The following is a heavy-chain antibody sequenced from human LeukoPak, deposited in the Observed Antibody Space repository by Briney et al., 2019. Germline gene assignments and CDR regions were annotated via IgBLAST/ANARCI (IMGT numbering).Heavy chain of an antibody. CDR1: GGSFSGYY. J-gene: IGHJ6*03. CDR2: INHSGST. Sequence: SETLSLTCAVYGGSFSGYYWSWIRQPPGKGLEWIVEINHSGSTNYNPSLKSRVTISVDTSKNQFSLKLSSVTAADTAVYYCARQRGADSSSWSSYYYYYYYMDVWGKGTTVTISS. CDR3: ARQRGADSSSWSSYYYYYYYMDV. D-gene: IGHD6-13*01. V-gene: IGHV4-34*01.